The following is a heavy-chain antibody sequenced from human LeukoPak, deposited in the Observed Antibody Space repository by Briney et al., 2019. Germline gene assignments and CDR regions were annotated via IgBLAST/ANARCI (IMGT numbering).Heavy chain of an antibody. V-gene: IGHV3-7*01. CDR1: GFTFSSYW. D-gene: IGHD3-16*02. J-gene: IGHJ4*02. Sequence: GGSLRLSCAASGFTFSSYWMSWVRQAPGKGLEWVANIKQDGSEKYYVDSVKGRFTISRDNAKNSLYLQMNSLRAEDTAVYYCARENLFDDYVWGSYRWFDYWGQGTLVTVSS. CDR3: ARENLFDDYVWGSYRWFDY. CDR2: IKQDGSEK.